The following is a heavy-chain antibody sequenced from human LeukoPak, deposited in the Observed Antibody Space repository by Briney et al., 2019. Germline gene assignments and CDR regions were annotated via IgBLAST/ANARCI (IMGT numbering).Heavy chain of an antibody. CDR3: ARHLSHCYDSSGYYWGGDFDY. V-gene: IGHV5-51*01. CDR2: IYPGDSDT. Sequence: GESLKISCKGSGYSFTSYWIGWVRQMPGKGLEWMGIIYPGDSDTRYSPSFQGQVTISADKSISTAYLQWSSLKASDTAMYYCARHLSHCYDSSGYYWGGDFDYWGQGTLVTVSS. J-gene: IGHJ4*02. D-gene: IGHD3-22*01. CDR1: GYSFTSYW.